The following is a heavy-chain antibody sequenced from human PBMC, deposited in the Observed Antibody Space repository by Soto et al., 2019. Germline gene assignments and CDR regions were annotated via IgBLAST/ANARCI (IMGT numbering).Heavy chain of an antibody. V-gene: IGHV3-21*01. CDR3: TRDASRDSSARGWFDP. CDR2: ISSNSAYI. J-gene: IGHJ5*02. Sequence: GGSPRLSCAASGFTFRSFTMNWVRQAPGKGLEWVSTISSNSAYIYYTDALRGRFTISRDNAKNSLHLQMNSLRAEDTAVYYCTRDASRDSSARGWFDPWGQGTLVTVSS. CDR1: GFTFRSFT. D-gene: IGHD6-13*01.